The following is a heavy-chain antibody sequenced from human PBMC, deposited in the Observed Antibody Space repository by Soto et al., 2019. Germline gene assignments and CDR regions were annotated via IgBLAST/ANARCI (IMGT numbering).Heavy chain of an antibody. CDR1: GFSRSTSGVG. J-gene: IGHJ6*02. V-gene: IGHV2-5*02. D-gene: IGHD2-15*01. CDR2: TYWDDDK. Sequence: QITLKESGPTLVKPTQTLTLTCTFSGFSRSTSGVGVAWIRPPPGKALEWLALTYWDDDKRSRPSLESRLTITKDTSTHQVVLTLTNMDSADTATYYCAYLPCSSGSCYWSSFSGMDVWGQWTTVTVSS. CDR3: AYLPCSSGSCYWSSFSGMDV.